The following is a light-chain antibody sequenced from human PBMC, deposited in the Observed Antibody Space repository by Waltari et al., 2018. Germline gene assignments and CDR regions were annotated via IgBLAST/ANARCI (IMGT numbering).Light chain of an antibody. CDR3: LQHNSYPLT. Sequence: DIQMTQSPSSLSASVGDTVTITCRASQGIGNYLNWFQQKPGKAPKLLIYAATTLQSGVPSRFSGSGSGTEFTLTINSLKPEDFATYYCLQHNSYPLTFGGGTKVEIK. J-gene: IGKJ4*01. CDR2: AAT. CDR1: QGIGNY. V-gene: IGKV1-17*01.